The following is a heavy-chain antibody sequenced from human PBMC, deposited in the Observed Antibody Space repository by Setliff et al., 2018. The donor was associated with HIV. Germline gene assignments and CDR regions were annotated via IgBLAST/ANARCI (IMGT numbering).Heavy chain of an antibody. J-gene: IGHJ4*01. CDR3: ARVFYYSAGSYSLDY. CDR1: GDTLSNYA. Sequence: SVKVSCKASGDTLSNYAISWVRQAPGQGLEWMGGIIPIFGTANYAQKFEGRVTITADKSTSTAYMEVNSLRFEDTAVYYCARVFYYSAGSYSLDYWGQETLVTVSS. V-gene: IGHV1-69*06. D-gene: IGHD3-10*01. CDR2: IIPIFGTA.